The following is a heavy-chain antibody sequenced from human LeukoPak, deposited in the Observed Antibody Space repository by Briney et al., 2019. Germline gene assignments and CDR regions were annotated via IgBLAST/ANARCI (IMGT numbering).Heavy chain of an antibody. CDR1: GFTFSSYG. CDR2: IRYDGSNK. Sequence: GGSLRLSCAGSGFTFSSYGMHWVRQAPGKGLEWVAFIRYDGSNKYYADSVKGRFTISRDNSKNTLYLQMNSLRAEDTAAYYCAKGTFGELLYFDYWGQGTLVTVSS. D-gene: IGHD3-10*01. V-gene: IGHV3-30*02. CDR3: AKGTFGELLYFDY. J-gene: IGHJ4*02.